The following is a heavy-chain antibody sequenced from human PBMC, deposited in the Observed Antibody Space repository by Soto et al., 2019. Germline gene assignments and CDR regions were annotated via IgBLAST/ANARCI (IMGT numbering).Heavy chain of an antibody. CDR1: GGSISRYY. CDR2: IYYSGST. Sequence: SETLSLTSTLSGGSISRYYWSWIRQPPGKGLEWIGYIYYSGSTNYNPSLKSRVTISVDTSKNQFSLKLSSVTAADTAVYYCAREGCSSTSCYPPYFYYCMDVWGQGTTVTVYS. D-gene: IGHD2-2*01. V-gene: IGHV4-59*01. J-gene: IGHJ6*02. CDR3: AREGCSSTSCYPPYFYYCMDV.